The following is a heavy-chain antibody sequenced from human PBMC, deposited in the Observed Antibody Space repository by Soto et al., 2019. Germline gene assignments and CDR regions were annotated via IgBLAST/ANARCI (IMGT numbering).Heavy chain of an antibody. V-gene: IGHV4-38-2*01. CDR2: IYHSGNT. J-gene: IGHJ6*02. CDR1: GYSISSGYY. CDR3: ARATSGDSRFYYYYGLDV. D-gene: IGHD2-21*02. Sequence: SETLSLTCVVSGYSISSGYYWGFVRQPPGKGLEWIGSIYHSGNTFYNPSLKSRVTISVDTSKNQFSLKLSSVTAADTAVYYCARATSGDSRFYYYYGLDVWGQGTTVTVS.